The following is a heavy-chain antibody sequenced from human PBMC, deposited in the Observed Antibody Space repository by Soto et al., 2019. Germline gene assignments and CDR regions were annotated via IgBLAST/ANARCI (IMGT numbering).Heavy chain of an antibody. J-gene: IGHJ4*02. D-gene: IGHD2-21*02. CDR1: GYTFTRYA. CDR2: INPGNGDT. Sequence: QVHLVQSGAEVKKPGASVKVSCKASGYTFTRYAMHWVRQAPGQRPEWMGWINPGNGDTKYSEKLQGRVTFTRDTSASTTYMELSSLRSEDTAMYYCARNSYISGDQDSYYFDYWGQGTPVTVSS. CDR3: ARNSYISGDQDSYYFDY. V-gene: IGHV1-3*01.